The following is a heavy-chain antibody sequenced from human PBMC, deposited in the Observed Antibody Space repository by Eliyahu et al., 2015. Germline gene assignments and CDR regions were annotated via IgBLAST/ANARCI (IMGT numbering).Heavy chain of an antibody. J-gene: IGHJ4*02. D-gene: IGHD6-19*01. CDR2: VYFRGNT. CDR3: ARQLRGSGWFTGYYFDL. Sequence: QLQLQESGSGLVKPSGTLSLTCSVPGXSISSSSYYWGWIRQPPGRGPEWVGSVYFRGNTYYNPSFERRVTISDDTSKNQFSLRLKSVTGADTAVYYCARQLRGSGWFTGYYFDLWGQGTPVTVSP. V-gene: IGHV4-39*01. CDR1: GXSISSSSYY.